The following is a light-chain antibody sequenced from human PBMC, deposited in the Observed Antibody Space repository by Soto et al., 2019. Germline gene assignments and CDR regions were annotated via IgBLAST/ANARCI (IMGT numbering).Light chain of an antibody. CDR1: QSVSSS. Sequence: EIVMTQSPATLSVSPGDRATLSCRASQSVSSSLAWYQQKPGQAPRLLIYGTSTRATGIPARFSGSGSGTEFTLTISSLQSEDLAIYYCQQYHNWPPYTFGQGTKLEIK. CDR3: QQYHNWPPYT. CDR2: GTS. J-gene: IGKJ2*01. V-gene: IGKV3-15*01.